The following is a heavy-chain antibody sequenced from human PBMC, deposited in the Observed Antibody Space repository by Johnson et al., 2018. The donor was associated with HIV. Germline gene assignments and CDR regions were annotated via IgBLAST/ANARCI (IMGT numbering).Heavy chain of an antibody. V-gene: IGHV3-33*01. D-gene: IGHD3-16*01. Sequence: QVYLVESGGGVVQPGRSLRLSCAASGFTFSSYAMHWVRQAPGKGLEWVAVIWYDGSYKYYADSVKGRFTISRDNSKNTLYLQMNSLRAEDTAVYYCTRVGTYFYASGEKGGRDAFDIWGQGTKVTVSS. CDR3: TRVGTYFYASGEKGGRDAFDI. CDR1: GFTFSSYA. J-gene: IGHJ3*02. CDR2: IWYDGSYK.